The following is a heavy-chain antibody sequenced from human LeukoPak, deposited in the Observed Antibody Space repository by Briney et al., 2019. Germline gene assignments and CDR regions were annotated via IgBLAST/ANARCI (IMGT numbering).Heavy chain of an antibody. CDR1: GFTFSTYR. CDR3: ARDRGYKSFDY. V-gene: IGHV3-7*01. Sequence: GGSLRLSCAASGFTFSTYRMNWVRQAPGKGLEWVATIKPDGSEGSHVDSVKGRFTISRDNAKNSLFLQIISLRAEDTAVYYCARDRGYKSFDYWGQGALVTVSS. J-gene: IGHJ4*02. CDR2: IKPDGSEG. D-gene: IGHD3-10*01.